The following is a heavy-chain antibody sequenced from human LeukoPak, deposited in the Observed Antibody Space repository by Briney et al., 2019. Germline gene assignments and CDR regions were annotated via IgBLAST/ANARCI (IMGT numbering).Heavy chain of an antibody. J-gene: IGHJ4*02. CDR3: ARHKSSGSYPLDY. Sequence: SQTLSLTCTVSGGSISTYFWSWIRQPPGKGLEWIGHIYFSGSTNYNPSLESRVTMSVDTSKNQFSLTLSSVTAADTAVYYCARHKSSGSYPLDYWGQGILVTVSS. CDR2: IYFSGST. V-gene: IGHV4-59*08. CDR1: GGSISTYF. D-gene: IGHD3-22*01.